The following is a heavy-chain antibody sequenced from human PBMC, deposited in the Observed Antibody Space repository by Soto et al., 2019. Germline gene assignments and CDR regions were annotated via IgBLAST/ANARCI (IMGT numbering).Heavy chain of an antibody. CDR3: ARDRRYSSSYYFDY. Sequence: GGSLRLSCAASGFTVSSNYMSWVRQAPGKGLEWVSVIYSGGSTYYADSVKGRFTISRVNSKNTLYLQMNSLRAEDTAVYYCARDRRYSSSYYFDYWGQGTLVTVSS. D-gene: IGHD6-6*01. CDR2: IYSGGST. CDR1: GFTVSSNY. J-gene: IGHJ4*02. V-gene: IGHV3-66*01.